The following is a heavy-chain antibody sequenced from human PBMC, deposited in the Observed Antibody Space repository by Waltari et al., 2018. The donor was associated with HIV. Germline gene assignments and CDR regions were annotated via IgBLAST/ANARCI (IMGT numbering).Heavy chain of an antibody. CDR3: ARAYYYDSSGYYSESPYGMDV. V-gene: IGHV1-2*04. Sequence: QVQLVQSGAEVKKPGASVKVSCKASGYTFTGYYMHWVRQAPGQGLEWMGWINPNSGGTNYAQKFQGWVTMTRDTSISTAYMELSRLRSDDTAVYYCARAYYYDSSGYYSESPYGMDVWGQGTTVTVSS. D-gene: IGHD3-22*01. CDR2: INPNSGGT. J-gene: IGHJ6*02. CDR1: GYTFTGYY.